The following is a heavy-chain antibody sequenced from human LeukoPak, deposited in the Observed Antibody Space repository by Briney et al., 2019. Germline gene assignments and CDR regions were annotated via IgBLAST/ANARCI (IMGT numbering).Heavy chain of an antibody. J-gene: IGHJ6*03. D-gene: IGHD2-2*03. CDR1: GYSISSGYY. CDR2: IYHSGST. Sequence: SETLSLTCTVSGYSISSGYYWGWIRQPPGKGLEWIGSIYHSGSTYYNPSLKSRVTISVDTSKNQFSLKLTSVTAADTAVYYCARVDKGNYHYMDVWGKGTTVTVSS. V-gene: IGHV4-38-2*02. CDR3: ARVDKGNYHYMDV.